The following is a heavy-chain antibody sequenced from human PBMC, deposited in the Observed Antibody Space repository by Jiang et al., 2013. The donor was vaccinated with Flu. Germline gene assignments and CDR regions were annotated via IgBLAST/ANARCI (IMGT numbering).Heavy chain of an antibody. D-gene: IGHD4-17*01. J-gene: IGHJ6*02. CDR1: GGSITSSSYY. V-gene: IGHV4-39*07. Sequence: GPGLVKPSETLSLRCNVSGGSITSSSYYWVWIRQPPGKGLEWIGSVYYTGTTYYNPSLKGRVTISVDRSHNQFSLRLSSVTAADTAVYHCARPNSVKYFYGIDVWGQGAAVTVSS. CDR2: VYYTGTT. CDR3: ARPNSVKYFYGIDV.